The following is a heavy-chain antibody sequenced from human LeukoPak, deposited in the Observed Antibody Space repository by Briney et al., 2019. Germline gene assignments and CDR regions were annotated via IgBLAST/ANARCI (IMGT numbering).Heavy chain of an antibody. CDR3: ASSRGVVTAYAI. Sequence: TSETLSLTCTVSGGSIGTNYWHWIRQPPGKGLEWLGYISYTGSTSYNPSLKSRVTMSVDTSKNLFSLKLTSVTAADTAVYYCASSRGVVTAYAISGQGTMCTASS. CDR2: ISYTGST. CDR1: GGSIGTNY. V-gene: IGHV4-59*01. J-gene: IGHJ3*02. D-gene: IGHD2-21*02.